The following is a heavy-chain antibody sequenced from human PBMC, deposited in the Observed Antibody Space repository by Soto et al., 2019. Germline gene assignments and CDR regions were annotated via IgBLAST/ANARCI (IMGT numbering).Heavy chain of an antibody. V-gene: IGHV3-11*05. CDR3: ARDPGSAYQQGYFDY. D-gene: IGHD2-2*01. CDR1: GFTFSDYY. Sequence: QVQLVESGGGLVKPGGSLRLSCAASGFTFSDYYMSWIRQAPGKGLEWVSYISSSSSYTNYADSVKGRFTISRDNAKNSLYLQMHSLRAEDTAVYYCARDPGSAYQQGYFDYWGQGTLVTVSS. CDR2: ISSSSSYT. J-gene: IGHJ4*02.